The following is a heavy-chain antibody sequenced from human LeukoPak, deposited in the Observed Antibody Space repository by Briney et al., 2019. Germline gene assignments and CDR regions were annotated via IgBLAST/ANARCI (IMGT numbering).Heavy chain of an antibody. CDR3: ARSPGRYGGNSAKVY. CDR2: ISAYNGNT. D-gene: IGHD4-23*01. J-gene: IGHJ4*02. V-gene: IGHV1-18*01. CDR1: GYTFTSYG. Sequence: ASVKVSCKASGYTFTSYGISWVRQAPGQGLEWMGWISAYNGNTNYTQKLQGRVTMTTDTSTSTAYMELRSLRSDDTAVYYCARSPGRYGGNSAKVYWGQGTLVTVSS.